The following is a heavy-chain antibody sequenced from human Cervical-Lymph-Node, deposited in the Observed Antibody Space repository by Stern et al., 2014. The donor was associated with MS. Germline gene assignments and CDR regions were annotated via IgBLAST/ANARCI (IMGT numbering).Heavy chain of an antibody. CDR3: ARKLNRGSYYDVFDI. CDR2: VSNSGST. CDR1: GGSIRDYY. V-gene: IGHV4-59*12. D-gene: IGHD1-26*01. Sequence: QVQLQESGPGLVKPSETLSLTCIVSGGSIRDYYWSWIRQPPGKGLEWIGYVSNSGSTNYNPSLMSRGTISVDTSKNQFSLRLISVTAADTAVYYCARKLNRGSYYDVFDIWGQGTMVTVSS. J-gene: IGHJ3*02.